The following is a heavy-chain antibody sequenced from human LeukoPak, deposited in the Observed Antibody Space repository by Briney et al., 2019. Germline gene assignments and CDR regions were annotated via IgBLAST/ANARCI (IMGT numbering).Heavy chain of an antibody. J-gene: IGHJ1*01. D-gene: IGHD3-22*01. CDR2: ISVSGGST. CDR1: GFTFSSYA. Sequence: GGSLRLSCAASGFTFSSYAMSWVRQAPGKGLEWVSAISVSGGSTYYADSVKGRFTISRDNSKNTLYLQMDSLRAEDTAVYYCAQLYYDSTGYKFFQHWGQGTLVTVSS. CDR3: AQLYYDSTGYKFFQH. V-gene: IGHV3-23*01.